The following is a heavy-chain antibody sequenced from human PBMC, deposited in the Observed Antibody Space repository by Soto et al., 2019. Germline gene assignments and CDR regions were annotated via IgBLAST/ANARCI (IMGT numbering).Heavy chain of an antibody. J-gene: IGHJ4*02. CDR3: ARVNGLRYGSSYELDY. CDR1: GGSISSYY. V-gene: IGHV4-59*01. D-gene: IGHD6-19*01. CDR2: IYHSGST. Sequence: SETLSLTCTVSGGSISSYYWTWIRQPPGKGLEWIGYIYHSGSTNYNPSLKSRVTISVDTSKNQFSLNLISVTAADTAFYYCARVNGLRYGSSYELDYWGQGTLVTVAS.